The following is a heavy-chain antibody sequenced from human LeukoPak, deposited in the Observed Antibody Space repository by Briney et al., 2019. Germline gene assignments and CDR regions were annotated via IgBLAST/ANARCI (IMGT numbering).Heavy chain of an antibody. J-gene: IGHJ5*02. V-gene: IGHV4-34*01. CDR1: GGSFSGYY. CDR3: ARGLIYRRYSYGSMVYWFDP. Sequence: PSETLSLTCAVYGGSFSGYYWSWIRQPPGKGLEWIGEINHSGNTNYNPSLKSRVTISVDTSKNQFSLKLSSVTAADTAVYYCARGLIYRRYSYGSMVYWFDPWGQGTLVTVSS. D-gene: IGHD5-18*01. CDR2: INHSGNT.